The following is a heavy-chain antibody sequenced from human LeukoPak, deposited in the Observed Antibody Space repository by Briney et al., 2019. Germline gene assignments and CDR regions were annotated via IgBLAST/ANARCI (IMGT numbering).Heavy chain of an antibody. CDR3: ARSIVVVTYLAY. D-gene: IGHD2-21*02. V-gene: IGHV3-30-3*01. CDR1: GFAFSSYA. J-gene: IGHJ4*02. Sequence: GGSLRLSCAASGFAFSSYALHWVRQAPGQGLQWVASISYDGNNKYYADSVRGRFTISRDSAKNTLYLQMNSLSTEDTAMYYCARSIVVVTYLAYWGQGTLVTVSS. CDR2: ISYDGNNK.